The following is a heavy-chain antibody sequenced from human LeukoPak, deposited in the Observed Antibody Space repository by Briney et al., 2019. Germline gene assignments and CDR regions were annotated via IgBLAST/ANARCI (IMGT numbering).Heavy chain of an antibody. D-gene: IGHD3-9*01. V-gene: IGHV3-64*04. CDR3: AKVRSFDILTGYYKWFDP. Sequence: GGSLRLSCSASGFTFSSYAMHWVRQAPGKGLEYVSAISSNGGSTYYADSVKGRFSISRDNSKNTLYLQMKSLRAEDTAVYYCAKVRSFDILTGYYKWFDPWGQGTPVTVSS. CDR1: GFTFSSYA. CDR2: ISSNGGST. J-gene: IGHJ5*02.